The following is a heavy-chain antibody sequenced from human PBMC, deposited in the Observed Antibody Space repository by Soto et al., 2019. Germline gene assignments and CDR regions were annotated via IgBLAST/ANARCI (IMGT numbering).Heavy chain of an antibody. V-gene: IGHV4-39*01. Sequence: QLQLQESGPGLVKSSETLSLSCTVSGGSIVSTGYYWGWIRQSPGKGLAWIGNVYYTVNTHYNPSLESRVTISADTSMNQFSLNVTSVTAADTAVYYCVRQSYGTSSNFDYWGQGTLVTVSS. CDR3: VRQSYGTSSNFDY. CDR2: VYYTVNT. D-gene: IGHD6-6*01. CDR1: GGSIVSTGYY. J-gene: IGHJ4*02.